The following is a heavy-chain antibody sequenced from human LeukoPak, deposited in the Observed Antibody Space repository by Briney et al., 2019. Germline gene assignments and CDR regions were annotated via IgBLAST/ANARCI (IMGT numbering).Heavy chain of an antibody. D-gene: IGHD4-17*01. CDR1: GYTLTELS. CDR2: FDPEDGET. Sequence: ASVKVSCKVSGYTLTELSMHWVRQAPGKGLEWMGGFDPEDGETIYAQKFQGRVTKTEDTSTDTAYMELSSLRSEDTAVYYCATPSDYGDSKFFDYWGQGTLVTVSS. CDR3: ATPSDYGDSKFFDY. V-gene: IGHV1-24*01. J-gene: IGHJ4*02.